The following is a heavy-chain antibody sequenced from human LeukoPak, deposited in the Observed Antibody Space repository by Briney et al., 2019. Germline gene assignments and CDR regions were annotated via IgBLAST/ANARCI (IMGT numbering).Heavy chain of an antibody. V-gene: IGHV4-59*01. D-gene: IGHD2-8*02. J-gene: IGHJ4*02. CDR3: VRVGDSTTGSVLDR. CDR2: INYGGSA. Sequence: PSETLSLTCTVSCGSMNSYYWSWIRQPPGKRPEWIGDINYGGSAKYNPSLNSRVTISIDTSKNQFSLNLISVSAEDTAIYYCVRVGDSTTGSVLDRWGPGTLVTVSS. CDR1: CGSMNSYY.